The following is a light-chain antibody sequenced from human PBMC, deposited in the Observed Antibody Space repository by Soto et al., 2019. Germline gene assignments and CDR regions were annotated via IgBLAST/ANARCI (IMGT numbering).Light chain of an antibody. CDR3: QQYINWPRT. Sequence: EIVMTQSPAILSVSPGETATLSCRASQSVGTNLAWFQHKPGQAPRLLIYDASTRASGIPASFSGNGSGTEFTLTISSLQSTDFGVYYCQQYINWPRTFGQGTKVDIK. J-gene: IGKJ1*01. CDR1: QSVGTN. CDR2: DAS. V-gene: IGKV3-15*01.